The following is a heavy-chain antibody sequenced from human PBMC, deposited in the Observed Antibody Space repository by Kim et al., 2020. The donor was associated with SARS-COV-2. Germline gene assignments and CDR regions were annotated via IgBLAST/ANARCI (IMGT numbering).Heavy chain of an antibody. CDR2: INPNSGGT. J-gene: IGHJ6*02. CDR3: ASCTDADFYYYGLDV. Sequence: ASVKVSCRASGYTFTGNYIHWVRQAPGQGLEWMGRINPNSGGTNYAQKFQGRVTLTRDTSTSTAYMELSGLRSDDTAVYYCASCTDADFYYYGLDVWGQG. CDR1: GYTFTGNY. D-gene: IGHD2-8*01. V-gene: IGHV1-2*06.